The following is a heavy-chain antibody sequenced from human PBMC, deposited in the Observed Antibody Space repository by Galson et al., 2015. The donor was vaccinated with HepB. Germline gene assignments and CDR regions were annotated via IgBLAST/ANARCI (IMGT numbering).Heavy chain of an antibody. CDR1: GFTFDDYA. J-gene: IGHJ6*04. CDR2: ISWDGGTV. V-gene: IGHV3-9*01. Sequence: SLRLSCAASGFTFDDYAMHWVRQAPGKGLEWVSSISWDGGTVGYADSVKGRFAISRDNAKTSLYLQLNSLRAEDTALYFCSSRHWNVWGKGTTVSVSS. D-gene: IGHD1-1*01. CDR3: SSRHWNV.